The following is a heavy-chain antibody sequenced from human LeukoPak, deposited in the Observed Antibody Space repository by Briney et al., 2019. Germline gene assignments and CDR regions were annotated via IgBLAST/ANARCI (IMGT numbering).Heavy chain of an antibody. V-gene: IGHV3-30*18. CDR2: ISYDGSNK. CDR3: AKSGYSSGWTYYYYYYMDV. D-gene: IGHD6-19*01. J-gene: IGHJ6*03. CDR1: GFTFSSYG. Sequence: PGGSLRLSCAASGFTFSSYGMHWVRQAPGKGLEWVAVISYDGSNKYYADSVKGRFTISRDNSKNTLYLQMNSLRAEDTAVYYCAKSGYSSGWTYYYYYYMDVWGKGTTVTVSS.